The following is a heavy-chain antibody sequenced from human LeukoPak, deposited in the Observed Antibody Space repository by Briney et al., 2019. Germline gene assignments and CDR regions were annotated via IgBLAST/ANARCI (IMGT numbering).Heavy chain of an antibody. CDR2: IYYSGST. CDR1: GGSISSGDYY. V-gene: IGHV4-30-4*08. Sequence: SETLSLTCIVSGGSISSGDYYWSWIRQPPGKGLEWIGYIYYSGSTYYNPSLKSRVTISVDTSKNQFSLKLRSVTAADTAVYYCARDFGGSYFDYWGQGTLVTVSS. J-gene: IGHJ4*02. D-gene: IGHD3-3*01. CDR3: ARDFGGSYFDY.